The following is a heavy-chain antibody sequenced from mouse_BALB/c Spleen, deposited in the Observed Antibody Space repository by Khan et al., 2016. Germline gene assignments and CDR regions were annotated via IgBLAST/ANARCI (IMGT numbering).Heavy chain of an antibody. CDR3: ARVHPHFYAWLPS. D-gene: IGHD1-2*01. CDR1: GFSLTNSG. V-gene: IGHV2-9*02. J-gene: IGHJ3*01. Sequence: QVQLKQSGPGLVAPSQSLSITCTVSGFSLTNSGVHWVRQPPRKGLDWLGVIWAGGSTDYNAALMSRLRITRDTTQNQVFLKMNSLQNDDTAMYSCARVHPHFYAWLPSWGPATLVTVSA. CDR2: IWAGGST.